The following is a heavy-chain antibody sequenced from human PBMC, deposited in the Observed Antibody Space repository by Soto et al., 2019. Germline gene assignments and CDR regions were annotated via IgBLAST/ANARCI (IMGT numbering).Heavy chain of an antibody. CDR3: ARGLRYSGMDV. J-gene: IGHJ6*02. Sequence: PSETLSLTCAVHRGSFNSYCWTWIRQPPGKGLEWIGEIDHSGSTTYNPSLKSRITMSVDTSKNQFSLNVSSMTAADTAVYYCARGLRYSGMDVWGQGTTVTVSS. V-gene: IGHV4-34*01. CDR2: IDHSGST. CDR1: RGSFNSYC.